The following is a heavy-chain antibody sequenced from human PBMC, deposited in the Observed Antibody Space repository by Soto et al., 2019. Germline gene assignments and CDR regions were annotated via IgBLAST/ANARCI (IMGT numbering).Heavy chain of an antibody. CDR3: ARDLRTIPAASRFGFDP. CDR2: INHTGGT. Sequence: PSETXSLTCAVYGGSVNGYYWNWIRQPPGKGLEWIGEINHTGGTHYNPSLKSRVTMSVDTSKNQFSLKLSSVTAADTAVYYCARDLRTIPAASRFGFDPWGQGTLVTVSS. CDR1: GGSVNGYY. D-gene: IGHD2-2*01. V-gene: IGHV4-34*10. J-gene: IGHJ5*02.